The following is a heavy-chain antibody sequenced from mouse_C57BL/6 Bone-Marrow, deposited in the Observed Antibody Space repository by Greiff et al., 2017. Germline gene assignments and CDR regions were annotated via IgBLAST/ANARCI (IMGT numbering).Heavy chain of an antibody. CDR2: ISDGGSYT. V-gene: IGHV5-4*03. Sequence: EVKVVESGGGLVKPGGSLKLSCAASGFTFSSYAMSWVRQTPEKRLEWVATISDGGSYTYYPDNVKGRFTISRDNAKNNLYLQMSHLKSEDTAMYYCARGYYYGSSYGDYAMDYWGQGTSVTVSS. CDR3: ARGYYYGSSYGDYAMDY. CDR1: GFTFSSYA. J-gene: IGHJ4*01. D-gene: IGHD1-1*01.